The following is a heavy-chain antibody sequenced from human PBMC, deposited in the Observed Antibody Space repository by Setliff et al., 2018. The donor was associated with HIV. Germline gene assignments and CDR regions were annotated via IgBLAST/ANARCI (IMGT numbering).Heavy chain of an antibody. CDR2: TYFRSKWYF. V-gene: IGHV6-1*01. Sequence: NPSETLSLTCAISGDSVSSNNAAWNWIRQSPLRGLEWLGRTYFRSKWYFDYAVSVKSRIIINPDTSKNQFSLHLNSVTPEDTAVYYCAGGSYGSVLLWGQGTLVTVSS. CDR1: GDSVSSNNAA. CDR3: AGGSYGSVLL. J-gene: IGHJ4*02. D-gene: IGHD6-19*01.